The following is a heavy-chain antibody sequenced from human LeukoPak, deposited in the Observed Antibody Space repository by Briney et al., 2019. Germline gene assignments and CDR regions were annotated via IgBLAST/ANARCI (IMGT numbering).Heavy chain of an antibody. D-gene: IGHD4-17*01. CDR3: ATEGTTVTSY. J-gene: IGHJ4*02. V-gene: IGHV3-23*01. Sequence: PGGTLRLSCAASGFTFSSYSMNWVRQAPGKGLEWVSAISGSGGSTYYADSVKGRFTISRDNSKNTLYLQMNSLRAEDTAVYYCATEGTTVTSYWGQGTLVTVSS. CDR1: GFTFSSYS. CDR2: ISGSGGST.